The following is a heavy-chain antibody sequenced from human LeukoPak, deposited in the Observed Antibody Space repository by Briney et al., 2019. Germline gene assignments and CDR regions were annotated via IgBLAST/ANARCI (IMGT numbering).Heavy chain of an antibody. V-gene: IGHV1-18*01. CDR1: GYTFTSYG. CDR2: ISAYNGNT. Sequence: GASVKVSCKASGYTFTSYGISWVRQAPGQGLEWMGWISAYNGNTNYAQKLQGRVTMTTDTSTSTAYMELRSLRSDDTAVYYCARAPWGIVVVTGYFDYWGQGTLVTVSS. J-gene: IGHJ4*02. CDR3: ARAPWGIVVVTGYFDY. D-gene: IGHD2-21*02.